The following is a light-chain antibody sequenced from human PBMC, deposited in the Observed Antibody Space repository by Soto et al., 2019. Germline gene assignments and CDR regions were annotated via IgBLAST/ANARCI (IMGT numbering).Light chain of an antibody. V-gene: IGKV3-11*01. CDR3: QQSFITLT. CDR1: QSVSSY. J-gene: IGKJ4*01. CDR2: DAS. Sequence: EIVLTQSPATLSLSPGERATLSCRASQSVSSYLAWYQQKPGQAPRLLIYDASNRATGIPARFSGSGSGTDFTLTISSLQPEDFATYYCQQSFITLTFGGGTKVDIK.